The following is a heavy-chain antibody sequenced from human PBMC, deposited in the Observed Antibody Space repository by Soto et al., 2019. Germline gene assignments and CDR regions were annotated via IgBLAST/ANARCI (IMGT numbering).Heavy chain of an antibody. CDR3: AKDLDSSGYYFDY. J-gene: IGHJ4*02. D-gene: IGHD3-22*01. CDR2: ISGSGGST. Sequence: GGSLRLSCAASGFTFSSYAMSWVRQAPGKGLEWVSAISGSGGSTYYADSVEGRFTISRDNSKNTLYLQMNSLRAEDMAVYYCAKDLDSSGYYFDYWGQGTLVTVSS. CDR1: GFTFSSYA. V-gene: IGHV3-23*01.